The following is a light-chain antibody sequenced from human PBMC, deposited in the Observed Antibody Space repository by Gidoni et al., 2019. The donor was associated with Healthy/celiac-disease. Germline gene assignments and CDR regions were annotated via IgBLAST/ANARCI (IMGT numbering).Light chain of an antibody. V-gene: IGKV1-5*03. CDR2: KAS. CDR1: QSISSW. Sequence: DIQMTQSPSTLSASVGDRVTITCRASQSISSWLAWYQQKPGKAPKLLIYKASSLESGVPSRFSGRGSGTEFTLTISSLQPDDFATYYCQQYNSYPSTFXHXTKVEIK. J-gene: IGKJ1*01. CDR3: QQYNSYPST.